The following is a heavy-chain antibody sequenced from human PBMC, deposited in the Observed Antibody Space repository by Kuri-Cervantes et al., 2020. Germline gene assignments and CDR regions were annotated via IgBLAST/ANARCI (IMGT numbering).Heavy chain of an antibody. CDR1: GFTFSSYA. CDR2: ISYDGSNK. V-gene: IGHV3-30-3*01. J-gene: IGHJ4*02. CDR3: ASHRVGSDY. Sequence: GGLLRLSCAASGFTFSSYAMHWVRQAPGKGLEWVAVISYDGSNKYYADSVKGRFTISRDNSKNTLYLQMNSLRAEDTAVYYCASHRVGSDYWGQGTLVTVSS. D-gene: IGHD3-10*01.